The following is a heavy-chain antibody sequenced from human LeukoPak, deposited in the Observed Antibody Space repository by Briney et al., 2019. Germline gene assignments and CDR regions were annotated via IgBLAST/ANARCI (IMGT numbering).Heavy chain of an antibody. CDR1: GGSISSYY. J-gene: IGHJ6*02. Sequence: PSETLSLTCTVSGGSISSYYWSWIRQPPGKGLEWIGYIYYSGSTNYNPSLKSRVTISVDTSKNQFSLKLSSVTAADTAVYYCAGNAYMVVAATHHYYYGMDVWGQGTTVTVSS. V-gene: IGHV4-59*01. CDR2: IYYSGST. D-gene: IGHD2-15*01. CDR3: AGNAYMVVAATHHYYYGMDV.